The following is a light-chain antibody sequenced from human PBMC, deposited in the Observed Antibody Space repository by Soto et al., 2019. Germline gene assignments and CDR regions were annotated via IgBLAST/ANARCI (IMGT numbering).Light chain of an antibody. Sequence: DIQMTQSPSSLSASVGDRVTITCRASQAISYYLNWYQHKAGEPPKLLIFGASSLQSGVPSRFSGRGSETDFTLIINSLQPEDSATYYCQQSFTPPITLGKGTRLDIK. CDR1: QAISYY. V-gene: IGKV1-39*01. CDR2: GAS. J-gene: IGKJ5*01. CDR3: QQSFTPPIT.